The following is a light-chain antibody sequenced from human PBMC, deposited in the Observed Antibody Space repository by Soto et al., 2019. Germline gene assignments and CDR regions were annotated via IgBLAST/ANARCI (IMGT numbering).Light chain of an antibody. V-gene: IGLV2-14*01. CDR3: SSYTSSSTPYV. J-gene: IGLJ1*01. CDR1: SSDVGGYNY. CDR2: DVS. Sequence: QSALTQPASVSGSPGQSITISCTETSSDVGGYNYVSWYQQHPGKAPKLMIYDVSNRPSGVSNRFSGSKSGNTASLTISGLQAEDEADYYCSSYTSSSTPYVFGTGTKVTV.